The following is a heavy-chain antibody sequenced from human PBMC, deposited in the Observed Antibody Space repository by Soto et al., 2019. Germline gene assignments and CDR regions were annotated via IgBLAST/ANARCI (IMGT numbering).Heavy chain of an antibody. CDR2: IFPSGTT. Sequence: SETLSLTCGVSGGSLSGATYSWNWIRQPPGKGLEWIGNIFPSGTTYYNPSLKSRVTISIDVSKNQFSLSLRSLTAADTAVYYCARSREFDYWSQGTLVTVSS. CDR1: GGSLSGATYS. V-gene: IGHV4-30-2*01. J-gene: IGHJ4*02. CDR3: ARSREFDY.